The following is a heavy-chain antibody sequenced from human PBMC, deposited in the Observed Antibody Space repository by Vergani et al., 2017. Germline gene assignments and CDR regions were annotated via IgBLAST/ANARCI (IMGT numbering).Heavy chain of an antibody. Sequence: QMQLQESGPGLVKASETLSLTCTVSGDSIISRSYYWGWIRQPPGKGLEWIGSIYNSGNGDSSSSLKSRVTISADTSKNQFSLRLTSVTAADTAVYYCASGKYYSDSTSHFRGGYCDVWGRGTLVTGPS. CDR1: GDSIISRSYY. D-gene: IGHD3-16*01. CDR3: ASGKYYSDSTSHFRGGYCDV. V-gene: IGHV4-39*01. CDR2: IYNSGNG. J-gene: IGHJ2*01.